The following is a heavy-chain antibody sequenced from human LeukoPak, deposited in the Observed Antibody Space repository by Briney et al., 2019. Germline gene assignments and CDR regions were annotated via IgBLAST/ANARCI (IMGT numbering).Heavy chain of an antibody. D-gene: IGHD3-9*01. Sequence: ASVTVSCKASGYTFTSYGISWVRQAPGQGLEWMGWISAYNDNTNYAQKLQGRVTMTTDTSTSTAYMELRSLRSDDTAVYYCARVHYDILTGYSYFDYWGQGTLVTVSS. CDR3: ARVHYDILTGYSYFDY. V-gene: IGHV1-18*01. CDR2: ISAYNDNT. CDR1: GYTFTSYG. J-gene: IGHJ4*02.